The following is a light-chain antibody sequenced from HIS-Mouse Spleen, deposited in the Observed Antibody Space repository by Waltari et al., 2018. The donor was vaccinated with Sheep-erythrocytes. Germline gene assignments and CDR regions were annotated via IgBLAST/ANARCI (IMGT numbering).Light chain of an antibody. CDR2: EDS. V-gene: IGLV3-10*01. Sequence: SYELTQPPSVSVSPGQTARITCSGDALPKKYAYWYQQKSGQAPVLVIYEDSKRPSGSPGGFAGSSSWTMATWTISGAQVEDEADYYCYSTDSSGNHSNWVFGGGTKLTVL. CDR3: YSTDSSGNHSNWV. CDR1: ALPKKY. J-gene: IGLJ3*02.